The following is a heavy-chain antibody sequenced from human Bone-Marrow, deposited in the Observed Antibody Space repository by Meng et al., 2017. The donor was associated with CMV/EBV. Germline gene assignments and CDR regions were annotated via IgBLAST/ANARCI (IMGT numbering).Heavy chain of an antibody. J-gene: IGHJ6*02. D-gene: IGHD2-2*01. CDR1: GFTFSSYE. CDR3: ARSYPNFYYSMDV. V-gene: IGHV3-74*01. Sequence: GESLKISCAASGFTFSSYEMNWVRQAPGKGLEWVSRINNDGTDTGYADSVKGRFTISRDNAKNTLYLQMNSLRAEDTAVFYCARSYPNFYYSMDVWGRGTTVTVSS. CDR2: INNDGTDT.